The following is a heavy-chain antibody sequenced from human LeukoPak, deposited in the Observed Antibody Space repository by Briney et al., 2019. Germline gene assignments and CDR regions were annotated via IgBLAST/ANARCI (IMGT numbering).Heavy chain of an antibody. CDR1: GFTFSSYW. Sequence: GGSLRLSCAAPGFTFSSYWMHWVRQAPGKGLVWVSRINTDGSSTSYADSVKGRFTISRDNAKNTLYLQMNSLRAEDTAVYYCARSSRSGYYHFDYWGQGTLVTVSS. J-gene: IGHJ4*02. CDR3: ARSSRSGYYHFDY. CDR2: INTDGSST. D-gene: IGHD3-3*01. V-gene: IGHV3-74*01.